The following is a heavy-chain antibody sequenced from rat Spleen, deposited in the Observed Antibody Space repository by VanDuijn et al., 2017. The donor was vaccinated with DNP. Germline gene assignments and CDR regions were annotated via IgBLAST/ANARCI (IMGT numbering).Heavy chain of an antibody. CDR1: GFSLTSYN. CDR3: AREDYGYNYFDY. CDR2: IWTGGST. Sequence: QVQLKESGPGLVQPSQILSLTCTVSGFSLTSYNVHWVRQPIGRGLEWMGIIWTGGSTDYNSGLKPRLSISRDTSTSQVFLKMNRLQIEDIATYYCAREDYGYNYFDYWGQGVMVTVSS. V-gene: IGHV2-30*01. J-gene: IGHJ2*01. D-gene: IGHD1-6*01.